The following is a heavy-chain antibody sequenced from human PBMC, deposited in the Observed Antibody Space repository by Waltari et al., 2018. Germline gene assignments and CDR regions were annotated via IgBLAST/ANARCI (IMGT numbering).Heavy chain of an antibody. Sequence: EVEWVQSGAEVQKPGATVKISFKFSAYPFIDYYMHWVQQAPGKGLEWMGLVDPEDGETIYAEKFQGRVTITADTSTDTAYMELSSLRSEDTAVYYCATVLGATGAFDIWGQGTMVTVSS. D-gene: IGHD1-26*01. J-gene: IGHJ3*02. V-gene: IGHV1-69-2*01. CDR3: ATVLGATGAFDI. CDR2: VDPEDGET. CDR1: AYPFIDYY.